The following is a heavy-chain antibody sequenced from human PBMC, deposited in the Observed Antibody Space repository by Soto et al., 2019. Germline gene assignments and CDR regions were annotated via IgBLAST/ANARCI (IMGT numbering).Heavy chain of an antibody. J-gene: IGHJ4*02. CDR3: ARGDVYVTD. D-gene: IGHD2-21*02. V-gene: IGHV4-30-4*01. CDR2: LYYSGST. Sequence: SETLSLTCTVSGGSISSGDYYWSWIRQPPGKGLEWIGSLYYSGSTYYNPSLKSRVTISVDTSKNQFSLKLSSVTAADTAVYYCARGDVYVTDWGQGTLVTVSS. CDR1: GGSISSGDYY.